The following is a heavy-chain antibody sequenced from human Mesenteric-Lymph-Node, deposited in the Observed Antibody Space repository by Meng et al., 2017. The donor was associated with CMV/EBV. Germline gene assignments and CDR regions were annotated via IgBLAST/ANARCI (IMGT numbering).Heavy chain of an antibody. Sequence: SETLSLTCTVSGASISSGGYYWSWIRQHPGKGLEWIGSIYYSGSTYYNPSLKSRVTISVDTSKNQFSLKLSSVTAADTAVYYCARVTVVLAFDIWGQGTMVTVSS. CDR1: GASISSGGYY. CDR3: ARVTVVLAFDI. V-gene: IGHV4-31*03. CDR2: IYYSGST. D-gene: IGHD2-2*01. J-gene: IGHJ3*02.